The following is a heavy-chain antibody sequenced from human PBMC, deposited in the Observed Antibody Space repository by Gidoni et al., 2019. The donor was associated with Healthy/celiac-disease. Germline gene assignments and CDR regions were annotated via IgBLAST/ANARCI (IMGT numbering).Heavy chain of an antibody. CDR1: GGTFCSYA. J-gene: IGHJ6*04. V-gene: IGHV1-69*06. D-gene: IGHD2-2*01. CDR3: ARGQYCSSTSCYFGYYYGMDV. CDR2: IIPIFGTA. Sequence: QVQLVQSGAEVKKPGSSVTVSCKASGGTFCSYALSWVRQAPGQGLEWMGGIIPIFGTANYAQKFQGRVTITADKSTSTAYMELSSLRSEDTAVYYCARGQYCSSTSCYFGYYYGMDVWGKGTTVTVSS.